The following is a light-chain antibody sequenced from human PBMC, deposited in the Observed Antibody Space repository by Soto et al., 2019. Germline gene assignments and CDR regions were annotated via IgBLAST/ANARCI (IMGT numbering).Light chain of an antibody. CDR1: QSISSY. Sequence: DIQMTQSPSSLSASVGDRVTITCRASQSISSYLNWYQQKRGQAPKLLIYAASSLQSGVPSRFSGSGSGTDFTLTISSLQPEDFATYYCQQSYSTPFTFGPGTKVDIK. V-gene: IGKV1-39*01. CDR3: QQSYSTPFT. J-gene: IGKJ3*01. CDR2: AAS.